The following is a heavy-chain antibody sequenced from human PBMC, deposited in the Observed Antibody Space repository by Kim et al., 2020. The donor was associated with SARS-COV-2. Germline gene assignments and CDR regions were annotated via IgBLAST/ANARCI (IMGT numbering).Heavy chain of an antibody. D-gene: IGHD3-10*01. CDR1: GFRFNTYG. CDR3: ARVGFGEKYFYYGLDV. V-gene: IGHV3-30*03. Sequence: GGSLRLSCAASGFRFNTYGIHWVRQAPGKGLECVAFISYDESSEYYADSVKGRFTISRDNFKNTLYLQMNSLRAEDTAVYYCARVGFGEKYFYYGLDVWGQGTTVTVSS. J-gene: IGHJ6*02. CDR2: ISYDESSE.